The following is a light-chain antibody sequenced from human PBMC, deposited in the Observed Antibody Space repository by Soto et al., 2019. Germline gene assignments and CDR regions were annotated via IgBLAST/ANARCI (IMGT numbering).Light chain of an antibody. J-gene: IGKJ1*01. CDR3: QQYNNWPPWT. V-gene: IGKV3-15*01. CDR2: DAA. CDR1: QSVRSN. Sequence: EIVMTQSPATLSVSPGERATLSCRASQSVRSNLAWYQQKPGQAPRLLIYDAATRATGTPARFSGGGSGTEFTFTISSLQSEDFAVYYCQQYNNWPPWTFGQGTKVEIK.